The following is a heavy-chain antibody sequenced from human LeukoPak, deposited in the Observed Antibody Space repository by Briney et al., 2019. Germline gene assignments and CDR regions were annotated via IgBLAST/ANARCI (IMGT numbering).Heavy chain of an antibody. CDR1: GFTFSDYY. Sequence: GGSLRLSCAASGFTFSDYYMSWIRQAPGKGLEWVSYINSSGSTIYYADSVKGRFTISRDNAKNSLYLQMNSLRAEDTAVYYCARVVIVGANGHWFDPWGQGTLVTVSS. CDR2: INSSGSTI. J-gene: IGHJ5*02. D-gene: IGHD1-26*01. CDR3: ARVVIVGANGHWFDP. V-gene: IGHV3-11*01.